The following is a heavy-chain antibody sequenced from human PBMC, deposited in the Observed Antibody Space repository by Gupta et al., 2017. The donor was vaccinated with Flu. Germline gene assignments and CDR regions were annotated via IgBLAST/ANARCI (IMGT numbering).Heavy chain of an antibody. J-gene: IGHJ6*02. D-gene: IGHD6-6*01. CDR1: GFHFNDYS. CDR3: DRTVVRHDMDA. CDR2: IRRKQDGFTT. Sequence: ERLLESGGGLVHPGWALRLSCPGSGFHFNDYSMVWFRQAPGKGLEWVARIRRKQDGFTTSYAASVTTRFTVSRHESTNSGCLEMSSLKPEDTAVYYCDRTVVRHDMDAWGQGVTVTVSS. V-gene: IGHV3-72*01.